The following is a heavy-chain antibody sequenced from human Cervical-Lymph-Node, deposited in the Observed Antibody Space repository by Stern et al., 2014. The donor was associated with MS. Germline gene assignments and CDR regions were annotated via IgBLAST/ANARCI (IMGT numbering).Heavy chain of an antibody. CDR1: GGTFNVYA. Sequence: QDQLVQSGAEVKKPGSSVKVSCQASGGTFNVYAINWLRQAPGQGLEWMGGIIPIIGIANYAQKFQGRVMITADESTRTSSMQLSSLTSNDTAVYYCARDGRHTNNYGLDVWGQGTTVTVSS. V-gene: IGHV1-69*12. CDR2: IIPIIGIA. J-gene: IGHJ6*02. CDR3: ARDGRHTNNYGLDV.